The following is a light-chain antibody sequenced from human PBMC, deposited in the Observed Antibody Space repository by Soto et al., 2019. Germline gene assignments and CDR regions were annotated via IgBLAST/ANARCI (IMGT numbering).Light chain of an antibody. CDR1: QDISNY. J-gene: IGKJ4*01. CDR2: DAS. CDR3: QQYDNVLSLT. V-gene: IGKV1-33*01. Sequence: DIQMTQSPSSLSASVGDRVTTTCQASQDISNYLNWYQQKPGKAPKLLIYDASNLETGVPSRFSGSGSGTDFTFTISSLQPEDIATYYCQQYDNVLSLTFGGGTKVEIK.